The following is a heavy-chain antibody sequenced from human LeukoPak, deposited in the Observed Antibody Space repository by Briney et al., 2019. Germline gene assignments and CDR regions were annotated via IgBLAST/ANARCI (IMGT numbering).Heavy chain of an antibody. CDR1: GYTFTSYY. CDR2: INPNSGGT. D-gene: IGHD5-18*01. Sequence: GASVKVSCKASGYTFTSYYMHWVRQAPGQGLEWMGWINPNSGGTNYAQKFQGRVTMTRDTSISTAYMELSRLRSDDTAVYYCARGDYVDTAMAVYYYYGMDVWGQGTTVTVSS. CDR3: ARGDYVDTAMAVYYYYGMDV. V-gene: IGHV1-2*02. J-gene: IGHJ6*02.